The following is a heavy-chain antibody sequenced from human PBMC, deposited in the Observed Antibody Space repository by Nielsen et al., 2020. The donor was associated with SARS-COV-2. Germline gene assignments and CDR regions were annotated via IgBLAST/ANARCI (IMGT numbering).Heavy chain of an antibody. CDR2: ISNTGST. D-gene: IGHD5-24*01. CDR3: ARDHGYNYAYGHYYYGMDV. J-gene: IGHJ6*04. V-gene: IGHV4-59*01. Sequence: SETLSLTCTVSGGSISSYYWSWIRQPPGKGLDWIGYISNTGSTNYNPSLQSRVTISVDTSKNQFSLKLSSVTAADTAVYYCARDHGYNYAYGHYYYGMDVWGKGTTVTVSS. CDR1: GGSISSYY.